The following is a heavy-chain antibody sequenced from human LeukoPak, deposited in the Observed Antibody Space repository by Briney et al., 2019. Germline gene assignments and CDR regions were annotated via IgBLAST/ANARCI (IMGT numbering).Heavy chain of an antibody. J-gene: IGHJ6*02. Sequence: PSETLSLTCTVSGYSINNYYWSWIRQPPGKGLEWIGYVSYSGTPDYNPSLKSRVTISLDTSRNQFSLQLSSVTAADTAEYYCARQKWDRLTYYYYGMDVWGQGTRSPSP. CDR3: ARQKWDRLTYYYYGMDV. V-gene: IGHV4-59*08. CDR1: GYSINNYY. D-gene: IGHD1-26*01. CDR2: VSYSGTP.